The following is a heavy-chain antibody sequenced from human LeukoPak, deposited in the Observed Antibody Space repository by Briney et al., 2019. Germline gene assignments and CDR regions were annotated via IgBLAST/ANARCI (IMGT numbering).Heavy chain of an antibody. J-gene: IGHJ5*02. CDR3: ARLVPPGWFDP. V-gene: IGHV4-39*01. Sequence: PSETLSLTCTVSGGSISSSSYYWGWIRQPPGKGLEWIANIYYSGSTYSNPSLKSRVTISMDTSNNQFSLKLISVTAADTAVYYCARLVPPGWFDPWGQGTLVTVSS. CDR1: GGSISSSSYY. CDR2: IYYSGST.